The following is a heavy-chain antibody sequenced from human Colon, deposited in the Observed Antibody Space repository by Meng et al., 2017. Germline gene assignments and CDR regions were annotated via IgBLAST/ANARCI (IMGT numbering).Heavy chain of an antibody. J-gene: IGHJ6*02. V-gene: IGHV1-2*02. Sequence: ASVKVSCKASGYTFTGYYMHWVRQAPGQGLEWMGWINPNSGGTNYAQKFQGRVTMTRDTSISTAYMELSRLRSDDTAVYYCARDGDYGSNPPNLYYYYGMDVWGQGTTVTVSS. CDR1: GYTFTGYY. CDR3: ARDGDYGSNPPNLYYYYGMDV. CDR2: INPNSGGT. D-gene: IGHD4-23*01.